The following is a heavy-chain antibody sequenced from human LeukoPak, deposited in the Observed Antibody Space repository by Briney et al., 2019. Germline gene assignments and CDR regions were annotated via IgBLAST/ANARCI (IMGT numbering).Heavy chain of an antibody. Sequence: GASVKVSCKASGYTFTSYYMHWVRQAPGQGLEWMGWINPNSGGTNYAQKFQGWVTMTRDTSISTAYMELSRLRSDDTAVYYCAREYSGSPDAFDIWGQGTMVTVSS. V-gene: IGHV1-2*04. D-gene: IGHD1-26*01. J-gene: IGHJ3*02. CDR2: INPNSGGT. CDR3: AREYSGSPDAFDI. CDR1: GYTFTSYY.